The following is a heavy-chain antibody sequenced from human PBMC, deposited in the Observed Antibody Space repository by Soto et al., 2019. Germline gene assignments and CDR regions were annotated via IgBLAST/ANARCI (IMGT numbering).Heavy chain of an antibody. CDR2: INAGNGNT. D-gene: IGHD5-12*01. Sequence: ASVKVSCKASGYTSTSYAMHWVRQAPGQRLEWMGWINAGNGNTKYSQKFQGRVTITRDTSASTAYMELSSLRSEDTAVYYCARARIVATKGGRGQTRETFDYWGQGTLVTVSS. CDR1: GYTSTSYA. V-gene: IGHV1-3*01. J-gene: IGHJ4*02. CDR3: ARARIVATKGGRGQTRETFDY.